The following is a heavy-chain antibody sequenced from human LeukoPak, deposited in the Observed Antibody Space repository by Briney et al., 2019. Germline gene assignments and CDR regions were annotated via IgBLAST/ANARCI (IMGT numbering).Heavy chain of an antibody. CDR2: IYYSGST. Sequence: SETLSLTCTVSGGSISSSSYYWGWIRQPPGKGLEWIGSIYYSGSTYYNPSLKSRVTISVDTSKNQFSLKLSSVTAADTAVYYCAREIVVVPAANLFGLGWFDPWGQGTLVTVSS. CDR3: AREIVVVPAANLFGLGWFDP. CDR1: GGSISSSSYY. V-gene: IGHV4-39*07. D-gene: IGHD2-2*01. J-gene: IGHJ5*02.